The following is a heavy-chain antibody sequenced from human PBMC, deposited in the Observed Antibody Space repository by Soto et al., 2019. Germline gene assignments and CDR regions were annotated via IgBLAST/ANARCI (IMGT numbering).Heavy chain of an antibody. CDR2: IYGSGRGI. Sequence: GGSLRLSCTASGLPHSSFAMMWVRQSPGKGLECVSGIYGSGRGIEYADSVKGRFTISRDNSKNTVYLQMTDLRADDTAVYYCAKDAVYNDGLWLMDHWGQGTQVTVSS. D-gene: IGHD2-21*01. V-gene: IGHV3-23*05. CDR1: GLPHSSFA. J-gene: IGHJ4*02. CDR3: AKDAVYNDGLWLMDH.